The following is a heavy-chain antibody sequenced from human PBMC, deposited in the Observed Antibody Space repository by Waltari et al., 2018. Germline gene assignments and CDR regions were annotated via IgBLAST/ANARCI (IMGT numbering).Heavy chain of an antibody. D-gene: IGHD3-10*01. J-gene: IGHJ3*02. CDR3: ARVTMFRGDPDAFDI. Sequence: QVQLQESGPGLVKPSETLSLTCTVSGGSISSYYWSWIRQPPGKGLEWIGYIYYSGSTNDNPSLKSRVTISVDTSKNQFSLKLSSVTAADTAVYYCARVTMFRGDPDAFDIWGQGTMVTVSS. CDR1: GGSISSYY. CDR2: IYYSGST. V-gene: IGHV4-59*01.